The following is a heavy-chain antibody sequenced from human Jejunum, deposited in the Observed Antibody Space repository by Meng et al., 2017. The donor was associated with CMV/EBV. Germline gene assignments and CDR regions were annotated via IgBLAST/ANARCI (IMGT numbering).Heavy chain of an antibody. Sequence: SSYGMNWVRQAPGKGLEWVSSISPTSVYRYYADSLQGRFTISRDKANNSVYLQLNSLRAEDTAVYYCARRSCTTMFCESRDAFDVWGQGTMVTVSS. CDR1: SSYG. D-gene: IGHD3-9*01. J-gene: IGHJ3*01. V-gene: IGHV3-21*06. CDR3: ARRSCTTMFCESRDAFDV. CDR2: ISPTSVYR.